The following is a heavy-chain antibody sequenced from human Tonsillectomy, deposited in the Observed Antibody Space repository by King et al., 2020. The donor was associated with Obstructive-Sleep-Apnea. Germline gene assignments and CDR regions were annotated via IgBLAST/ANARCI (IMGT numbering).Heavy chain of an antibody. J-gene: IGHJ2*01. V-gene: IGHV3-30*18. CDR1: GFTFSYYG. Sequence: HVQLVESGGGVVQPGRSLRLSCAASGFTFSYYGMHWVRQAPGKGLEWVTVISYDGNNKYYEDSVKGRFTISRDNSKNTLYLQMNSLRAEDTAVYYCAKDGDDFLLYWYFDLWGRGTLVTVSS. CDR3: AKDGDDFLLYWYFDL. CDR2: ISYDGNNK. D-gene: IGHD3-10*01.